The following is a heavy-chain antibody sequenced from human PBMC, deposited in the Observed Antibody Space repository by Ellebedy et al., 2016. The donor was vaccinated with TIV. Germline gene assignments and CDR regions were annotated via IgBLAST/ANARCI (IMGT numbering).Heavy chain of an antibody. D-gene: IGHD1-26*01. J-gene: IGHJ6*02. CDR1: GGTFSSYA. Sequence: SVKVSXXASGGTFSSYAISWVRQAPGQGLEWMGRIIPILGIANYAQKFQGRVTITADKSTSTAYMELSSLRSEDTAVYYCARDYDSGSYSGPLYYYGMDVWGQGTTVTVSS. CDR3: ARDYDSGSYSGPLYYYGMDV. V-gene: IGHV1-69*04. CDR2: IIPILGIA.